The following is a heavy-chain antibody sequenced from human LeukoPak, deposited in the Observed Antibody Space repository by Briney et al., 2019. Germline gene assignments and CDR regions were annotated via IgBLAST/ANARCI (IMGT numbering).Heavy chain of an antibody. V-gene: IGHV1-2*02. D-gene: IGHD4-11*01. CDR1: GYTFTGYY. CDR3: ARDAIVRDYSNSDY. Sequence: ASVKVSCKASGYTFTGYYIHWVRQAPGQGLEWMGWINPNSGGTNYAQKFQGRVTMTRDTSISTAYMELSGLTSDDTAVYYCARDAIVRDYSNSDYWGQGTLVTVSS. J-gene: IGHJ4*02. CDR2: INPNSGGT.